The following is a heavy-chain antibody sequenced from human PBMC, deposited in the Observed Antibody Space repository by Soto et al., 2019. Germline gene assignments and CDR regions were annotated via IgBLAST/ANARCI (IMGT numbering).Heavy chain of an antibody. J-gene: IGHJ4*02. D-gene: IGHD2-15*01. Sequence: QVQLQESGPGLVKPSETLSLTCTVSSDSISNYYWTWIRQPPGKGLEWIGYMHDSGRSNYNPSLKSRVEISVGTSKKRFSLKLNSVTAADTAVYYCARVGGSRGWYWGQGTLVTVSS. CDR1: SDSISNYY. CDR3: ARVGGSRGWY. V-gene: IGHV4-59*01. CDR2: MHDSGRS.